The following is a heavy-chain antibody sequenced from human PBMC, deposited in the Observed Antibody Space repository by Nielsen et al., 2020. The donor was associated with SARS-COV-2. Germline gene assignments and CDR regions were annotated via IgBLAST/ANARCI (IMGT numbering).Heavy chain of an antibody. V-gene: IGHV3-9*01. D-gene: IGHD6-19*01. CDR3: ARDGSSGWSSGYYYYYGMDV. Sequence: WIRQPPGKGLEWVSGISWNSGSIGYADSVKGRFTISRDNAKNSLYLQMNSLRAEDTAVYYCARDGSSGWSSGYYYYYGMDVWGQGTTVTVSS. CDR2: ISWNSGSI. J-gene: IGHJ6*02.